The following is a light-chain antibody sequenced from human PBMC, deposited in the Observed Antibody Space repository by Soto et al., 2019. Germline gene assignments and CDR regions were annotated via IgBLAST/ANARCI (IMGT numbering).Light chain of an antibody. J-gene: IGLJ3*02. V-gene: IGLV2-14*01. CDR2: EVS. CDR3: SSYTTSGTPV. CDR1: SSDVGGYNY. Sequence: QSALTQPASVSGSPGQTITMSCTGTSSDVGGYNYLSWYQQHPGKAPKVMIYEVSNRPSGVSNRFSGSKSGNTASLTISGLQAEDEADYFCSSYTTSGTPVFGGGTKVTVL.